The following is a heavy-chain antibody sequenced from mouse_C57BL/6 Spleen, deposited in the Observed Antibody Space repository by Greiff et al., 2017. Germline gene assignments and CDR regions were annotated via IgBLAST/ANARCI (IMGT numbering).Heavy chain of an antibody. D-gene: IGHD3-3*01. CDR1: GYAFSSSW. CDR3: AREGDRGTWFAY. V-gene: IGHV1-82*01. CDR2: IYPGDGDT. Sequence: VQLQQSGPELVKPGASVKISCKASGYAFSSSWMNWVKQRPGKGLEWIGRIYPGDGDTNYNGKFKGKATLTADKSSSTAYMQLSSLTSEDSAVYVCAREGDRGTWFAYWGQGTLVTVSA. J-gene: IGHJ3*01.